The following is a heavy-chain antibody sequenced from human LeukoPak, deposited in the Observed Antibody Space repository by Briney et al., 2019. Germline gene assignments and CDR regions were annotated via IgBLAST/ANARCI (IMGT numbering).Heavy chain of an antibody. V-gene: IGHV1-18*01. D-gene: IGHD4-17*01. J-gene: IGHJ4*02. Sequence: ASVKVSCKASGYNFFTYGITWVRQAPGQELEWMGWISPHNGNANYAQKFQDRVIMTTDTSTNTAFMELRSLRSDDTAVYYCARPRPHSIYGDYDGIDYWGQGTLVTVSS. CDR1: GYNFFTYG. CDR2: ISPHNGNA. CDR3: ARPRPHSIYGDYDGIDY.